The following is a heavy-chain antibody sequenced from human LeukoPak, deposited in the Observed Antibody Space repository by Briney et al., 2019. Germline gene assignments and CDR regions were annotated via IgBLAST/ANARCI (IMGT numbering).Heavy chain of an antibody. CDR2: IIPILGIA. D-gene: IGHD3-3*01. V-gene: IGHV1-69*04. Sequence: SVKVSCKASGGTFSSYAISWVRQAPGQGLEWMGRIIPILGIANYAQKFQGRVTMTTDTSTSTAYMELRSLRSDDTAVYYCARGLSITIFGVVTDFDYWGQGTLVTVSS. J-gene: IGHJ4*02. CDR3: ARGLSITIFGVVTDFDY. CDR1: GGTFSSYA.